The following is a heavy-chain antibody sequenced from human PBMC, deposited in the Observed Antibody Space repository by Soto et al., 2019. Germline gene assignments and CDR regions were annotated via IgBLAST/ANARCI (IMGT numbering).Heavy chain of an antibody. Sequence: QVQLQESGPGLVKPSQTLSLTCTVSGGSISSGGYYWTWIRQHPGKGLEWIGYNYYRGITHYNPSLKSRVTISLDTSKNQFSLKMSSVTAADTAVYYCARGSSIAGLYYGMDVWGQGTTVTVSS. J-gene: IGHJ6*02. D-gene: IGHD6-6*01. V-gene: IGHV4-31*03. CDR3: ARGSSIAGLYYGMDV. CDR1: GGSISSGGYY. CDR2: NYYRGIT.